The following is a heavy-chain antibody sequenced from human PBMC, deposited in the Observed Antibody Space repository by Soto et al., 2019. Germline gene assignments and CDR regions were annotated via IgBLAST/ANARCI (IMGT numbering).Heavy chain of an antibody. CDR2: FIPIFGAA. J-gene: IGHJ6*02. V-gene: IGHV1-69*12. Sequence: QVQLVQSGAEVKKPGSSVKVSCKASGGTFSSYAISWVRQAPGQGLEWMGGFIPIFGAADYAQNFQGRVTXAADESTSTAYMELSSLRSEDTAVYYCASPRDNYYYNGMDVWGQGTTVTVSS. CDR3: ASPRDNYYYNGMDV. CDR1: GGTFSSYA. D-gene: IGHD3-10*01.